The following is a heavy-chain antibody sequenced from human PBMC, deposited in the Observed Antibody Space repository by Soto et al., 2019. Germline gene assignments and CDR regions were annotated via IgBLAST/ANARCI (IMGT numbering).Heavy chain of an antibody. Sequence: QVQLVQSGAEVKKPGSSVKVSCKASGGTFSSYTISWVRQAPGQGLEWMGRIIPIRGIANYAQKFQGRVTIATDKSTSTTYMELSSLRSEDTAVYYCAAEAHGAFDIWGKGTMVSVSS. CDR3: AAEAHGAFDI. CDR1: GGTFSSYT. CDR2: IIPIRGIA. V-gene: IGHV1-69*02. J-gene: IGHJ3*02.